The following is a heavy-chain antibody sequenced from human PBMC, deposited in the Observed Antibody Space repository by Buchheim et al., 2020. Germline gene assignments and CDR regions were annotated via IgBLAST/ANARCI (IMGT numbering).Heavy chain of an antibody. CDR1: GFSFSNSW. CDR2: INSDGSTT. V-gene: IGHV3-74*03. CDR3: ARDRSYAMDV. Sequence: EVQLVESGGGLVQPGGSLRLSCAASGFSFSNSWMHWVRQAPGKGLVWVSHINSDGSTTTYADSVKGRLTISRDNAKNTVYLQMNSLRVEDTAVYYCARDRSYAMDVWGQGTT. J-gene: IGHJ6*02.